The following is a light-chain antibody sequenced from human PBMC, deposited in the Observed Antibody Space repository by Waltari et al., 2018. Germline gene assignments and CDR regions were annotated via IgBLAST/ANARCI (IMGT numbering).Light chain of an antibody. CDR2: DNR. V-gene: IGLV7-46*01. J-gene: IGLJ3*02. CDR3: LVSYSGALWV. Sequence: QPVVTQEPSLTVSLGGTVTLTCGPSSGPVSSGHYPYWFQQKPGQAPRTLIYDNRNKHPCTPAQFAGTLLGGKAALTLWGAQPDDEATYYCLVSYSGALWVFGGGTKLTVL. CDR1: SGPVSSGHY.